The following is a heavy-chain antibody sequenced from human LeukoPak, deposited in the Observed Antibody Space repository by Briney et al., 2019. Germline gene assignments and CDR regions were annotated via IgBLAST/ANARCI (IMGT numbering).Heavy chain of an antibody. CDR3: ARNLWFGESSDAFDM. CDR2: ISAYNGNT. Sequence: ASVKVSCKASGYTFASYGISWVRQAPGQGLEWMGWISAYNGNTNYAQKFQGRVTITADESTSTAYMELSSLRSEDTAVYYCARNLWFGESSDAFDMWGQGTMVTVSS. D-gene: IGHD3-10*01. CDR1: GYTFASYG. V-gene: IGHV1-18*01. J-gene: IGHJ3*02.